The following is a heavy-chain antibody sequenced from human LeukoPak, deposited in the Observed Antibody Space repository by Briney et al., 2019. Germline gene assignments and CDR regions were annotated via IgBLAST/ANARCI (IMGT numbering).Heavy chain of an antibody. CDR1: GFTFSSYA. Sequence: GGSLRLSCAASGFTFSSYAMSWVRQAPGKGLEWVSAISGSGGSTYYADSVKGRFTISRDNSKNTPYLQTNSLRAEDTALYYCVRDRDSTGYYAYWSQGTLVTLSS. D-gene: IGHD3-22*01. J-gene: IGHJ4*02. CDR3: VRDRDSTGYYAY. V-gene: IGHV3-23*01. CDR2: ISGSGGST.